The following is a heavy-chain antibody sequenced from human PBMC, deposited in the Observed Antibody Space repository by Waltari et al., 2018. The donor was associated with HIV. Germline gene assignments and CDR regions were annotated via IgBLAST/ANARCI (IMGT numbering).Heavy chain of an antibody. CDR1: GYTFTRYG. CDR2: ISAFDSNT. CDR3: ARDLGVRSGYDLGY. J-gene: IGHJ4*02. V-gene: IGHV1-18*01. D-gene: IGHD5-12*01. Sequence: QVQMVQPGAEVTEPGASVKVFCQASGYTFTRYGISWVRPAPGQRLEWMGWISAFDSNTRYAHKFQDRVTMTADTSTSTAYMGLGSLRSHDTAVYYCARDLGVRSGYDLGYWGQGTLVTVSS.